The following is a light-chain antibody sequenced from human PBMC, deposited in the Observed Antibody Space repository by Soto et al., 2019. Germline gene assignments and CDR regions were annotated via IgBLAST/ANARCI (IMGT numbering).Light chain of an antibody. J-gene: IGKJ5*01. Sequence: PGALSLSPGERATLSCWASESVGDYLAWYQQKPGQAPRLLIYGATKRTSGTPDRFSGTGSETAFTLAISRLEPGDFAVYYCQQYVTSPAITFGQGTRLEIK. V-gene: IGKV3-20*01. CDR3: QQYVTSPAIT. CDR1: ESVGDY. CDR2: GAT.